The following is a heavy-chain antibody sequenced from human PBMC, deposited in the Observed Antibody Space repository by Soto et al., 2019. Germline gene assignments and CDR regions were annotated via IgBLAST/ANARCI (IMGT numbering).Heavy chain of an antibody. J-gene: IGHJ6*02. Sequence: GASVKVSCKASGYTFTSYYMHWVRQAPGQGLEWMGRINADYGNTQYAQKFRGRVTMTTDTSTTTVYMELTNQRSDDTAVYYCARCIQGDYYYGMDVWGQGTTVTVSS. CDR1: GYTFTSYY. V-gene: IGHV1-18*04. CDR2: INADYGNT. D-gene: IGHD5-18*01. CDR3: ARCIQGDYYYGMDV.